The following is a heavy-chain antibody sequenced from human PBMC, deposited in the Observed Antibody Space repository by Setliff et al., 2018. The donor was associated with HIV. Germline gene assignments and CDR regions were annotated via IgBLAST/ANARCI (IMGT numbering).Heavy chain of an antibody. CDR3: AREPPSSNPTLQYAFDL. Sequence: ASVKVSCKASGYSFTNYYIHWVRQAPGQGLEWLGWSSPNGNTKNHHKFEGRITMTTDTPTTTAFMELRSLTSDDTAVYFCAREPPSSNPTLQYAFDLWGQGTMVTVSS. V-gene: IGHV1-18*04. D-gene: IGHD4-4*01. J-gene: IGHJ3*01. CDR2: SSPNGNT. CDR1: GYSFTNYY.